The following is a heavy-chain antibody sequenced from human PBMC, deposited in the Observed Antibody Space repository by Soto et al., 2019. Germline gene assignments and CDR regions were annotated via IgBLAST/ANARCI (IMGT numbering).Heavy chain of an antibody. J-gene: IGHJ5*02. CDR1: GFTFSDYS. Sequence: GSLRPSRAASGFTFSDYSLIWIRQAPGKGLEWISHISDSATTIYYADSVKGRFTISRDSARKSLFLHMKSLRAEDTAVYYCARDTAFISSGLFNTWAQGTLVTVSS. D-gene: IGHD3-22*01. CDR3: ARDTAFISSGLFNT. CDR2: ISDSATTI. V-gene: IGHV3-11*01.